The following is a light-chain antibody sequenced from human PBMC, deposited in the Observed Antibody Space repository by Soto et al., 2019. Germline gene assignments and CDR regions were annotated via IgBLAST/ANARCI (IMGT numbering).Light chain of an antibody. J-gene: IGKJ4*01. Sequence: DIPMTQSPSTLSASVGDSVTITWRASQSISPWLAWYQQKPGKAPTLLIYKASSLEGGVPSRFSGSGSGTDFNITISSLQPDDFATYYCQQYNTYPLTFGGGTTVEIK. V-gene: IGKV1-5*03. CDR2: KAS. CDR3: QQYNTYPLT. CDR1: QSISPW.